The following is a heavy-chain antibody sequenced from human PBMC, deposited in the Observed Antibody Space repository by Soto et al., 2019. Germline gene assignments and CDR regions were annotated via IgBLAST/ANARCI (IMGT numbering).Heavy chain of an antibody. Sequence: QVQLVQSGAVVTKLGSSLKFSCRTSGGTCTSFTVSWVRQAPGQALEWMGGIIPLFGSANYAHKFRGRLTITADRSTATASVALRSMKSVDTAVYYCASGSALAGDSWGQGNVVT. D-gene: IGHD5-18*01. V-gene: IGHV1-69*06. J-gene: IGHJ5*01. CDR2: IIPLFGSA. CDR1: GGTCTSFT. CDR3: ASGSALAGDS.